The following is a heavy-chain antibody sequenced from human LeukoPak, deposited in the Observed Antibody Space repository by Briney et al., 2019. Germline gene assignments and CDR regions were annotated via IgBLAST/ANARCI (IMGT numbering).Heavy chain of an antibody. V-gene: IGHV4-59*12. CDR3: ARLALRRRITMIVVPSGAFDI. D-gene: IGHD3-22*01. CDR1: GGSISSYY. J-gene: IGHJ3*02. CDR2: IYYSGST. Sequence: SETLSLTCTVSGGSISSYYWSWIRQPPGKGLEWIGYIYYSGSTNYNPSLKSRVTISVDTSKNQFSLKLSSVTAADTAVYYCARLALRRRITMIVVPSGAFDIWGQGTMVTVSS.